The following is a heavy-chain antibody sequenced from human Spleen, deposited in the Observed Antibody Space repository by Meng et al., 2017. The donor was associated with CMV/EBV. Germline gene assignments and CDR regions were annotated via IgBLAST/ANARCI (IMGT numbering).Heavy chain of an antibody. D-gene: IGHD2-2*01. Sequence: ASVKVSCKASGYTFTSYYMHWVRQAPGQGLEWMGWINPNSGGTNYAQKFQGRVTMTRDTSISTAYMALSRLRSGDTAVYYCARGCSSTSCYPNWYFDLWGRGTLVTVSS. J-gene: IGHJ2*01. CDR1: GYTFTSYY. V-gene: IGHV1-2*02. CDR2: INPNSGGT. CDR3: ARGCSSTSCYPNWYFDL.